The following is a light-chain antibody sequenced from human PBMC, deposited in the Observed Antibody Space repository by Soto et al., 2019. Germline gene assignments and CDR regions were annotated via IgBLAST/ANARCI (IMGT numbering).Light chain of an antibody. CDR3: QHFGGTTFT. CDR2: GAS. J-gene: IGKJ5*01. V-gene: IGKV3-20*01. CDR1: QSVSSSY. Sequence: EIVVTQSPCTLSLSTGEGATLSCRASQSVSSSYIAWYQQRPGQTPSLLIYGASTRATGIPDRFSGSGSGTHFTLTISRLGPGDFAVYYCQHFGGTTFTFGQGTRLENK.